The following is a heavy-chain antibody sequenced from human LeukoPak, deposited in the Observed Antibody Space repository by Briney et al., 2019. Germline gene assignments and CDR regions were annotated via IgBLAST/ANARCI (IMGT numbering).Heavy chain of an antibody. V-gene: IGHV1-8*01. D-gene: IGHD2-21*01. Sequence: ASVKVSCKASGYTFTSYVINWVRQATGQGLEWMGWMNPNSGNTGYAQKFQGRVTMTRHTSISTAYMELSSLRSEDTAVYYCARGQWDGEGYYFDYWGQGTLVTVSS. J-gene: IGHJ4*02. CDR1: GYTFTSYV. CDR2: MNPNSGNT. CDR3: ARGQWDGEGYYFDY.